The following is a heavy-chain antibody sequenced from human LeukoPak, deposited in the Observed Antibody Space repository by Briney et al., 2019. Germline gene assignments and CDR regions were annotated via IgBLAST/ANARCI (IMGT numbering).Heavy chain of an antibody. CDR2: ISGSGGST. CDR1: GFTFSSIG. J-gene: IGHJ5*02. V-gene: IGHV3-23*01. CDR3: AKDDHCSSTSCYSSMFDP. D-gene: IGHD2-2*01. Sequence: GGSLRLSCAASGFTFSSIGMSWVRQAPGKGLEWVSAISGSGGSTYYADSVKGRFAISRDNSKNTLYLQMNSLRAEDTAVYYCAKDDHCSSTSCYSSMFDPWGQGTLVTVSS.